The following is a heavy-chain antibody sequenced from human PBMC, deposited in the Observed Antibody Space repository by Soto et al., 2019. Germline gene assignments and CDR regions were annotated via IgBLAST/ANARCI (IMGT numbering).Heavy chain of an antibody. V-gene: IGHV3-23*01. Sequence: GGSLRLSCAASGFTFSSYAMSWVRQAPGKGLEWVSAISGSGGSTYYADSVKGRFTISRDNSKNTLYLQMNSLRAEDTAVYYCAKGMRIAVAGSRRFDYWGQGTLVTVSS. D-gene: IGHD6-19*01. CDR3: AKGMRIAVAGSRRFDY. CDR1: GFTFSSYA. CDR2: ISGSGGST. J-gene: IGHJ4*02.